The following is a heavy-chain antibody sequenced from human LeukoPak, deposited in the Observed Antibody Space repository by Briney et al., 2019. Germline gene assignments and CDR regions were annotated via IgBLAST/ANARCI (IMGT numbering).Heavy chain of an antibody. CDR3: VRAIGSNTL. V-gene: IGHV3-7*01. CDR1: GFTFTTYW. CDR2: INQDGSEK. Sequence: PGGSLRLSCAASGFTFTTYWMSWVRQAPGKVLEWVANINQDGSEKYHVDSVKGRFTISRDNAKNSLYLQMNSLRAEDTAVYFCVRAIGSNTLWGQGTLVTVSS. J-gene: IGHJ4*02. D-gene: IGHD4-23*01.